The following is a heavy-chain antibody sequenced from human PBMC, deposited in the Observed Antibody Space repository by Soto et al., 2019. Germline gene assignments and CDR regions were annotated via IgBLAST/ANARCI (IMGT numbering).Heavy chain of an antibody. V-gene: IGHV5-51*01. D-gene: IGHD4-4*01. CDR1: AYTF. CDR2: INPGDSDI. CDR3: ARHEQFYYYYYGMDV. Sequence: GASVKVSCKASAYTFSWVRQAPGQGLEWMGIINPGDSDIRYSPSFQGQVTISADNSISTAYLQWSSLKAPDTAMYYCARHEQFYYYYYGMDVWGQGTAVTVSS. J-gene: IGHJ6*02.